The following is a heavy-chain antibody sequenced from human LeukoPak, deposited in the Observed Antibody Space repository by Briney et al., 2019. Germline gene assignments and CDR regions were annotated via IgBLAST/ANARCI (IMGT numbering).Heavy chain of an antibody. CDR3: ARASPADFNL. Sequence: GGSLRLSCVASGFPFSSYWMTWVRQAPGKGLVWVSRIRGDGIVTNYADSVEGRFTVSRDNAKNTVHLQMNSLRDDDTAVYYCARASPADFNLWGRGTLVTVSS. CDR1: GFPFSSYW. CDR2: IRGDGIVT. J-gene: IGHJ2*01. V-gene: IGHV3-74*01.